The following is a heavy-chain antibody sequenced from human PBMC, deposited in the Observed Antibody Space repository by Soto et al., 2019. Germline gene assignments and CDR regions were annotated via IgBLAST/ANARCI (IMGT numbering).Heavy chain of an antibody. CDR3: ARDSGDIVLVPAFSWCGMDV. J-gene: IGHJ6*02. CDR1: GGTFSSYS. CDR2: IIPIFGTA. V-gene: IGHV1-69*13. D-gene: IGHD2-2*01. Sequence: SVKVSCKASGGTFSSYSISWVRQAPGQGLEWMGGIIPIFGTANYAQKFQGRVTITADESTSTAYMELSSLRSEDTAVYYCARDSGDIVLVPAFSWCGMDVWG.